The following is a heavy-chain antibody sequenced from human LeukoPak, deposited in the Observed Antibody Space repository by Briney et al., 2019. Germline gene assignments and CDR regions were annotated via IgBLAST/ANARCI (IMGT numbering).Heavy chain of an antibody. J-gene: IGHJ4*02. Sequence: GGSLRLSSAASGFTFSNYWMHWVRQAPGKGLVWVSRINSDGSSTTYADSVKGRFTISRDNAKNTLYLQMNSLRADDTAVYYCARDRATTMFDYWAQGTLVTVSS. CDR1: GFTFSNYW. CDR2: INSDGSST. V-gene: IGHV3-74*01. D-gene: IGHD5-24*01. CDR3: ARDRATTMFDY.